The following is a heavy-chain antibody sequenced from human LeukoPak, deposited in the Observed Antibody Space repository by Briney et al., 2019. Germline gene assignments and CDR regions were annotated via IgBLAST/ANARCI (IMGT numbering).Heavy chain of an antibody. CDR1: GGSISSYY. V-gene: IGHV4-4*07. CDR2: IYTSRST. Sequence: PSETLSLTCTVSGGSISSYYWSWIRQPAGKGLEWIGRIYTSRSTNYNPSLKSRVTMSVDTSKNQFSLKLSSVTAADTAVYYCARDLCSSTSCYDQDAFDIWGQGTMVTVSS. CDR3: ARDLCSSTSCYDQDAFDI. D-gene: IGHD2-2*01. J-gene: IGHJ3*02.